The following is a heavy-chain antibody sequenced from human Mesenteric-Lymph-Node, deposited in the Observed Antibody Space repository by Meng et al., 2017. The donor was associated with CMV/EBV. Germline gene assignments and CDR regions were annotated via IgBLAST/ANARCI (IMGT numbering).Heavy chain of an antibody. J-gene: IGHJ4*02. CDR2: IYYSGST. CDR1: GGSISSSSYY. Sequence: SGGSISSSSYYWGWIRQPPGKRLEWIGSIYYSGSTYYNPSLKSRVTISVDTSKNQFSLKLSSVTAADTAVYYCARETAYDSSGIFDYWGQGTLVTVSS. D-gene: IGHD3-22*01. CDR3: ARETAYDSSGIFDY. V-gene: IGHV4-39*02.